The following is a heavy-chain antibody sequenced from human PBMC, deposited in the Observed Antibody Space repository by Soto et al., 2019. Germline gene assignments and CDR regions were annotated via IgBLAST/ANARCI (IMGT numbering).Heavy chain of an antibody. J-gene: IGHJ4*02. V-gene: IGHV1-69*13. CDR2: IIPIFGTA. CDR3: ARDGVEMATTSFDY. Sequence: SLKVSCKASGGTFSSYAISWVRQAPGQGLEWMGGIIPIFGTANYAQKFQGRVTITADESTSTAYMELSSLRSEDTAVYYCARDGVEMATTSFDYWGQGTLVTVSS. D-gene: IGHD5-12*01. CDR1: GGTFSSYA.